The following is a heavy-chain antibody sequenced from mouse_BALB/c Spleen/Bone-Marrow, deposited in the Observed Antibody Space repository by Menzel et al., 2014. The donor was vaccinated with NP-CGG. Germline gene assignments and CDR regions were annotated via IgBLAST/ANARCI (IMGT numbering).Heavy chain of an antibody. CDR2: INPSNGGT. J-gene: IGHJ2*01. V-gene: IGHV1S81*02. CDR3: TRWYYGNYFDY. CDR1: GYTFTNYY. D-gene: IGHD2-1*01. Sequence: VQLQQSGAELVKPGASVKLSCKASGYTFTNYYMYWVKQRPGQGLEWIGEINPSNGGTNFNEKFKSKATLTVDKSSSTAYMQLSSLTSEDSAVYYCTRWYYGNYFDYWGQGTTLTVSS.